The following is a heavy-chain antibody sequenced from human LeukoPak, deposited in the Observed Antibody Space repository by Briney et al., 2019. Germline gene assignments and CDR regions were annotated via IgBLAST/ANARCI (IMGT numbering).Heavy chain of an antibody. CDR2: INHSGYT. J-gene: IGHJ4*02. CDR3: TRMTTGHDY. Sequence: NTSETLSLTCAVSGVSFNDYYWSWVRQTPGKGLGWIGEINHSGYTNDSPSLKSRVTLSIDTSRKQFSLNLRSVTVADTGIYYCTRMTTGHDYWGQGTLVTVSS. CDR1: GVSFNDYY. D-gene: IGHD4-17*01. V-gene: IGHV4-34*01.